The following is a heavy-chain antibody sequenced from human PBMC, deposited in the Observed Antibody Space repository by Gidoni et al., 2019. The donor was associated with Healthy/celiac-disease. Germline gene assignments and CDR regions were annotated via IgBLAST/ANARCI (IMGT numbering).Heavy chain of an antibody. CDR1: GGTFSSYA. V-gene: IGHV1-69*04. J-gene: IGHJ4*02. CDR3: ARGAQGTAMVENYYFDY. Sequence: QVQLVQSGAEVKKPGSSVKVSCQASGGTFSSYAISWVRQAPGQGLEWMGRIIPILGIANDAQKFQGRVTITADKSTSTAYMELSSLRSEDTAVYYCARGAQGTAMVENYYFDYWGQGTLVTVSS. CDR2: IIPILGIA. D-gene: IGHD5-18*01.